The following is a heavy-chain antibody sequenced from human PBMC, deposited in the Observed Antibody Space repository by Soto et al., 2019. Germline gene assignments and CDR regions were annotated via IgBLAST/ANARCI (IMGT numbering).Heavy chain of an antibody. Sequence: GGSLRLSCAVSGFTSDYYGMHWVRQAPGKGLEWVSGIIWIPGHTGYADSVRGRFTISRDNAKRSLYLQMDSLRLDDTAVYYCVKGLVPGGADFWGQGIQVTVSS. D-gene: IGHD3-16*01. CDR2: IIWIPGHT. V-gene: IGHV3-9*02. CDR3: VKGLVPGGADF. J-gene: IGHJ4*02. CDR1: GFTSDYYG.